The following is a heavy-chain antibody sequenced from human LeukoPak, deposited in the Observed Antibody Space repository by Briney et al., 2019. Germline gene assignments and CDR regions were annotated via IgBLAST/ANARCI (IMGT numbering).Heavy chain of an antibody. Sequence: SETLSLTYTVSGGSISSGDYYWSWIRQPPGKGLEWIAYMYYSGSTYYNPSLKSRVTMSADTSKNQLSLKLSSVTAADTAVYYCARPYYYDSRIDPWGQGILVTVSS. CDR2: MYYSGST. D-gene: IGHD3-22*01. CDR3: ARPYYYDSRIDP. CDR1: GGSISSGDYY. V-gene: IGHV4-30-4*01. J-gene: IGHJ5*02.